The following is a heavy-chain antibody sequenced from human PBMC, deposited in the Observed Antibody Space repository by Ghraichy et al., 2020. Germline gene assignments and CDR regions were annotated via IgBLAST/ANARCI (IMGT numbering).Heavy chain of an antibody. D-gene: IGHD5-12*01. CDR2: IYWDDDK. Sequence: SGPTLVKPTQTLTLTCTFSGFSLSTSGVGVAWIRQPPGKALEWLALIYWDDDKRYRPSLNSRLNITKDTSKDQVVLTMTNMDPVETATYYCAHSRGANPDYWGQGTLVTVSS. V-gene: IGHV2-5*02. CDR3: AHSRGANPDY. J-gene: IGHJ4*02. CDR1: GFSLSTSGVG.